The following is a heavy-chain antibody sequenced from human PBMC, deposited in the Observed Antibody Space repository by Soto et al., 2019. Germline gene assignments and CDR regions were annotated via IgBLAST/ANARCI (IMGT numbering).Heavy chain of an antibody. D-gene: IGHD3-10*01. CDR1: GGTFSSYA. CDR3: ARQGSNEYYYYGMDV. CDR2: IIRIFGTP. J-gene: IGHJ6*02. Sequence: QVQLVQSGAEVKKPGSSVKVSCKASGGTFSSYAINWVRQAPGQGLEWMGGIIRIFGTPDYAQRFQGRVTSTADDSTSTAYMALSSLRSEDTAVYYCARQGSNEYYYYGMDVWGQGTTVTVSS. V-gene: IGHV1-69*12.